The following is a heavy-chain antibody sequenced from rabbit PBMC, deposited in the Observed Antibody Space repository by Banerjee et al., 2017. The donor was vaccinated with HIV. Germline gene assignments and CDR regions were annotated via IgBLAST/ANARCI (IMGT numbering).Heavy chain of an antibody. CDR1: GFSFSSTYY. V-gene: IGHV1S45*01. CDR3: ARHPSNSIYYVNFNL. Sequence: QEQLVESGGGLVQPEGSLTLTCTASGFSFSSTYYMCWVRQAPAKGLEWIACIYDGAGGDTYYADWAKGRFTISKTSSTTVTLQLTSLTAADTATYFCARHPSNSIYYVNFNLWGPGTLVTVS. CDR2: IYDGAGGDT. D-gene: IGHD1-1*01. J-gene: IGHJ4*01.